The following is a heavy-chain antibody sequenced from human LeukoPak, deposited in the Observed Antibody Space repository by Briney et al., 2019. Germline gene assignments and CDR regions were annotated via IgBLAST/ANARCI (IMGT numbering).Heavy chain of an antibody. D-gene: IGHD3-9*01. J-gene: IGHJ4*02. CDR2: ISSSGSTI. CDR1: GFTFSSYE. Sequence: GGSLRLSCAASGFTFSSYEMNWVRQAPGKGLEWVSYISSSGSTIYYADSVKGRFTISRDNAKNSLYLQMNSLRAEDTAVYYCARRLRYFDWLSYFDYWGQGTLVTVSS. CDR3: ARRLRYFDWLSYFDY. V-gene: IGHV3-48*03.